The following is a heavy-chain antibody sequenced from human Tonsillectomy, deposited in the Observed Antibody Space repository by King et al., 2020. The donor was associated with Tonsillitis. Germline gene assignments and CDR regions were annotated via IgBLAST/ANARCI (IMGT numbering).Heavy chain of an antibody. CDR3: SRDGPGCSGTNCYYNYYIHT. V-gene: IGHV3-30-3*01. Sequence: VQLVQSGGGVVQPGRSLRLPCAGSGFTFSGYAMHWVRQAPGKGLVWGAAIGYDGSDQNYADSVKGRFTISRDNSKNTVYLHMNSLRVEDSATYYCSRDGPGCSGTNCYYNYYIHTWTNGTTVTVS. CDR1: GFTFSGYA. CDR2: IGYDGSDQ. D-gene: IGHD2-15*01. J-gene: IGHJ6*03.